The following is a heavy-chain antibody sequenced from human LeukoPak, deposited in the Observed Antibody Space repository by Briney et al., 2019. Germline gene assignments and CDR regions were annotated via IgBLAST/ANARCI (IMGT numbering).Heavy chain of an antibody. D-gene: IGHD1-26*01. CDR1: GFTFSSYA. CDR2: ISSNGGST. Sequence: GGSLRLSCAASGFTFSSYAMNWVRQAPGKGLEYVSAISSNGGSTYYANSVKGRFTISRDNSKNTLYLQMGSLRAEDMAVYYCARDPGGSSNYYYYGMDVWGQGTTVTVSS. CDR3: ARDPGGSSNYYYYGMDV. V-gene: IGHV3-64*01. J-gene: IGHJ6*02.